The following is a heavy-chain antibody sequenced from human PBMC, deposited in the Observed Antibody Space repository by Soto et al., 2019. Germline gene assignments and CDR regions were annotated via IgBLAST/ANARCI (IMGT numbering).Heavy chain of an antibody. D-gene: IGHD2-21*02. Sequence: SDTLSLTCTASGGSISRYYWSWIRQPPGKGLEWIGYIYYSGSTNYNPSLKSRVTISVDTSKNQFSLKLSSVTAADTAVYYCARGPLVVVTARHDAFDIWGQGTMVTVS. CDR2: IYYSGST. CDR3: ARGPLVVVTARHDAFDI. CDR1: GGSISRYY. V-gene: IGHV4-59*01. J-gene: IGHJ3*02.